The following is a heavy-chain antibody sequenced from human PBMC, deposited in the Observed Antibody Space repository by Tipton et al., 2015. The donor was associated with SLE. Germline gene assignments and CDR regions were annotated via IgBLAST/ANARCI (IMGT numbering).Heavy chain of an antibody. CDR1: GGSISSSSYY. J-gene: IGHJ4*02. CDR3: ASQNGEGYCSGGSCPGD. CDR2: IYYNGST. V-gene: IGHV4-39*07. D-gene: IGHD2-15*01. Sequence: TLSLTCTVSGGSISSSSYYWGWIRQPPGKGLEWIGSIYYNGSTYYNPSLKSRVTISVDTSKNQFSLKLSSVTAADTAVYYCASQNGEGYCSGGSCPGDWGQGTLVTVSS.